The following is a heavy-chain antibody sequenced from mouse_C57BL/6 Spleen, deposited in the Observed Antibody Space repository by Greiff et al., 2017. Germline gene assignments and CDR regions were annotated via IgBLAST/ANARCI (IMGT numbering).Heavy chain of an antibody. CDR2: IYPGDGDT. D-gene: IGHD1-1*01. CDR3: ASMSAVVRYFDV. V-gene: IGHV1-80*01. Sequence: QVQLQQSGAELVKPGASVKISCKASGYAFSSYWMNWVKQRPGRGLEWIGQIYPGDGDTNSNGKFKGKATLTADKSSSTAYMQLSSLTSEDSAVYFCASMSAVVRYFDVWGTGTTVTVSS. CDR1: GYAFSSYW. J-gene: IGHJ1*03.